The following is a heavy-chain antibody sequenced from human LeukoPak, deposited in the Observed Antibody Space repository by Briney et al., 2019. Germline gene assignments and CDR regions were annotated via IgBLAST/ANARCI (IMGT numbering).Heavy chain of an antibody. J-gene: IGHJ4*02. CDR1: GYTFTSYY. Sequence: GASVKVSCKASGYTFTSYYMHWVRQAPGQGLEWMGIINPSGGSTSYAQKFQGRVTMTRDMSTSTVYMELSSLRSEDTAVYYCARSSGSYYESAVFDYWGQGTLVTVSS. CDR2: INPSGGST. CDR3: ARSSGSYYESAVFDY. V-gene: IGHV1-46*01. D-gene: IGHD1-26*01.